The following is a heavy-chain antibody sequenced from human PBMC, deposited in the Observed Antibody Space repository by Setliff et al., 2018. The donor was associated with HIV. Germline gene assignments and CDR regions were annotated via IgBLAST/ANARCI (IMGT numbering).Heavy chain of an antibody. D-gene: IGHD3-16*01. V-gene: IGHV4-59*08. CDR2: IYYSGIT. CDR1: GGSMSTYY. CDR3: ASFGGTFTGRSDFDY. Sequence: PSETLSLTCTVSGGSMSTYYWTWIRQHPGKGLEWIGYIYYSGITHYDPSLKSRVTISVDTSKNQFSLKLSSVTAADTAVYYCASFGGTFTGRSDFDYWGQGTLVTVSS. J-gene: IGHJ4*02.